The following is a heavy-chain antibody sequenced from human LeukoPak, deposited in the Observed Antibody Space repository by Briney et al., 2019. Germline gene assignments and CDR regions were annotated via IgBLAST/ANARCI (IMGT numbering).Heavy chain of an antibody. Sequence: SETLSLTCTVSGGSISSSDYYWAWIRQPPGKALQWIGTIHYDGTTYYNPSLKSPVTISVDTSNNQFSLKVTSVTAADTAVFYCARRPGSGWFFDYWGQGTLATVSS. V-gene: IGHV4-39*01. CDR1: GGSISSSDYY. CDR3: ARRPGSGWFFDY. D-gene: IGHD6-19*01. CDR2: IHYDGTT. J-gene: IGHJ4*02.